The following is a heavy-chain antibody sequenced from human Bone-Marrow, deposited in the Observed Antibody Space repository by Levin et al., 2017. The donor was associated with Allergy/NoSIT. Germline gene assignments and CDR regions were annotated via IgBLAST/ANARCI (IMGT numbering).Heavy chain of an antibody. V-gene: IGHV4-4*02. Sequence: MSSETLSLTCAVSGGSVSSSDSWSWVRQPPGTGLEWIGEVHRGGKTNYNPSLKSRVTISVDKSKNQFSLRLSSVTAADTAVYHCARDPGGYSSGWHYFENWGQGTLVTVSS. CDR1: GGSVSSSDS. J-gene: IGHJ4*02. CDR2: VHRGGKT. CDR3: ARDPGGYSSGWHYFEN. D-gene: IGHD6-19*01.